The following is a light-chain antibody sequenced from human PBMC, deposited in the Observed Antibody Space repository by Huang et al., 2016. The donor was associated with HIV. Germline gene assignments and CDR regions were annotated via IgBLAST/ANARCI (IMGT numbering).Light chain of an antibody. Sequence: EIVLTQSPATLSLSPGERATLSCKASQTINNYLGWYQLKPGRAPRLLLYDASTRAPGIPARFRGSGSGTDFTLTVSGLEPEDSAVYYCQQRGNLLTFGGGTKVEIK. V-gene: IGKV3-11*01. CDR1: QTINNY. CDR3: QQRGNLLT. CDR2: DAS. J-gene: IGKJ4*01.